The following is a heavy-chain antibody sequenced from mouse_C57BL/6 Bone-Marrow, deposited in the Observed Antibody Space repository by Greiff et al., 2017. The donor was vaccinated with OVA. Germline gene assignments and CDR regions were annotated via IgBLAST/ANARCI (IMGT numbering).Heavy chain of an antibody. CDR1: GFSLTSYG. Sequence: QVQLQQSGPGLVQPSQSLSITCTVSGFSLTSYGVHWVRQSPGKGLEWLGVIWSGGSTDYNAAFISRLSISKDNSKSQVFFKMNSLQADDTAIYYGASGHYYGSSYSYAMDYWGQGTSVTVSS. CDR3: ASGHYYGSSYSYAMDY. V-gene: IGHV2-2*01. CDR2: IWSGGST. D-gene: IGHD1-1*01. J-gene: IGHJ4*01.